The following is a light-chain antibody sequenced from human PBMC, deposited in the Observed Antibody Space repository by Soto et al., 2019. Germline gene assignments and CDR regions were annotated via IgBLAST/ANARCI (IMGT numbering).Light chain of an antibody. V-gene: IGKV3-15*01. CDR3: QQYNNWPPFT. J-gene: IGKJ3*01. CDR1: QSVSRN. Sequence: VVLTQSPATLSVSPWESATLSCSASQSVSRNLAWYQQKPGQSPRLLIYDAPIRATDITARYTGSGSGTEFTLTINSLQSEDFALYYCQQYNNWPPFTVGPGTQVVI. CDR2: DAP.